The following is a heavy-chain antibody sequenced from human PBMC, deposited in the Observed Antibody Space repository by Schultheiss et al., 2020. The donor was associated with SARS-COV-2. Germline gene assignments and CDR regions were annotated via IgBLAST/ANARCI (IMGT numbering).Heavy chain of an antibody. CDR3: ARQQTNPSDYYYYMDV. CDR1: GGSFSGYY. CDR2: INHSVST. D-gene: IGHD6-13*01. J-gene: IGHJ6*03. V-gene: IGHV4-34*01. Sequence: SETLSLTCAVYGGSFSGYYWSWIRQPPGKGLEWIGEINHSVSTNYNTSLQSRVTISVDTSKNQFSLKLSSVTAADTAVYYCARQQTNPSDYYYYMDVWGKGDTVTGSS.